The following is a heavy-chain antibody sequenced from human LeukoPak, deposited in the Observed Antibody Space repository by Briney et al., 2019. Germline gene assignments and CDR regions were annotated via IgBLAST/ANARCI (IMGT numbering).Heavy chain of an antibody. V-gene: IGHV1-2*06. Sequence: ASVKVSCKASGYTFTGYYMHWVRRAPGQGLEWMGRINPNSGGTNYAQKFQGRGTMTRDTSISTAYMELSRLRSDDTAVYYCARGDPYCGGDCYWDYWGQGTLVTVSS. CDR1: GYTFTGYY. CDR3: ARGDPYCGGDCYWDY. D-gene: IGHD2-21*01. CDR2: INPNSGGT. J-gene: IGHJ4*02.